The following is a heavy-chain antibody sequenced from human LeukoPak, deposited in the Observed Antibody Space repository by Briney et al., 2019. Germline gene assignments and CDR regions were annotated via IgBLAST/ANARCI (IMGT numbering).Heavy chain of an antibody. CDR2: ISGSGGST. CDR1: GFTFSSFS. D-gene: IGHD6-19*01. CDR3: AKAKSGWTPFDY. V-gene: IGHV3-23*01. J-gene: IGHJ4*02. Sequence: GGSLTLSCALPGFTFSSFSMRWVRQPPGGGLEWVSAISGSGGSTYYAESVKGRFSISRDKSKHTLYLQMNSRRAEDTAIYYCAKAKSGWTPFDYWGQGTLVTVSS.